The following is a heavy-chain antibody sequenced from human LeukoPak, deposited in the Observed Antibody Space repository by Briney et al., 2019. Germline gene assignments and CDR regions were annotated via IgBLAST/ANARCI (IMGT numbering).Heavy chain of an antibody. Sequence: SGTLSLTCIASGGSITTSDWWSWVRQPPGKGLEWIGYIYYSGSTNYNPSLKSRVTISVDTSKNQFSLKLSSVTAADTAVYYCARSEGYSYKRNSYFDYWGQGTLVTVSS. CDR1: GGSITTSDW. J-gene: IGHJ4*02. D-gene: IGHD5-18*01. CDR3: ARSEGYSYKRNSYFDY. V-gene: IGHV4-59*08. CDR2: IYYSGST.